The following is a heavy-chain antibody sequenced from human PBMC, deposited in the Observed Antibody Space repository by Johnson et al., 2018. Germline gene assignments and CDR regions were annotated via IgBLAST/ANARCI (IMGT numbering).Heavy chain of an antibody. D-gene: IGHD4-11*01. V-gene: IGHV3-49*05. CDR1: GFTFGDYA. CDR3: TRDNGLNDYSNYDDYYYGMDV. CDR2: IRSTAYGGPT. Sequence: VQLVESGGGLVKPGRSLRLSCTASGFTFGDYAMSWFRQAPGKGLEWVGFIRSTAYGGPTEYAASVKGRFTISRDDSKSIPYLQMKSLKTEDTAVYYCTRDNGLNDYSNYDDYYYGMDVWGQGTTVTVSS. J-gene: IGHJ6*02.